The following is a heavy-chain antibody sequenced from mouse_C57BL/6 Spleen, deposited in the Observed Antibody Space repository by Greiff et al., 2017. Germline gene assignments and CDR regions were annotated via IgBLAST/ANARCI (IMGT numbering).Heavy chain of an antibody. CDR2: ISYSGST. V-gene: IGHV3-1*01. J-gene: IGHJ3*01. Sequence: EVKLMESGPGMVKPSQSLSLTCTVTGYSITSGYDWHWIRHFPGNKLEWMGYISYSGSTNYNPSLKSRISITHDTSKNHFFLKLNSVTTEDTATYSCARDGGADYGNTWFAYWGQGTLVTVSA. CDR1: GYSITSGYD. D-gene: IGHD2-1*01. CDR3: ARDGGADYGNTWFAY.